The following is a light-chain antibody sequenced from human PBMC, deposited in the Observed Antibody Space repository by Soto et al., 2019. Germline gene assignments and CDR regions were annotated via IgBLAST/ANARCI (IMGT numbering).Light chain of an antibody. Sequence: QSVLTQPPSASGTPGQRVTISCSGSSSNIGSHYVYWYQQLPGTGPKLLIYRNNQRPSGVPDRFSGSKSGTSASLAISGRRAEDEADYYCAAWDDSLSGHVVFGGGTQLTV. CDR2: RNN. CDR1: SSNIGSHY. V-gene: IGLV1-47*01. CDR3: AAWDDSLSGHVV. J-gene: IGLJ2*01.